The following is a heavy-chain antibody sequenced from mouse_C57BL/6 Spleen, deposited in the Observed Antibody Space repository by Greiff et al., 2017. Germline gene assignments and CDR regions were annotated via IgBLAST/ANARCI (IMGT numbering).Heavy chain of an antibody. CDR3: ARSGYYGSSLFAY. Sequence: QVQLQQSGPELVKPGASVKISCKASGYAFSSSWMNWVKQRPGKGLEWIGRIYPGDGDTNYNGKFKGKATLTAAKSSSTAYMQLSSLTSEDSAVYFCARSGYYGSSLFAYWGQGTLVTVSA. V-gene: IGHV1-82*01. D-gene: IGHD1-1*01. J-gene: IGHJ3*01. CDR1: GYAFSSSW. CDR2: IYPGDGDT.